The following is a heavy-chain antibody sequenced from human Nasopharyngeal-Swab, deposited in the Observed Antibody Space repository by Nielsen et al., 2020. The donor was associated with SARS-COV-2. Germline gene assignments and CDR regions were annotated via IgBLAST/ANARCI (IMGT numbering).Heavy chain of an antibody. CDR3: AKDPSAAMDV. Sequence: GESLKISCEASGFTFESYGMTWVRQAPRKGLEWVSTISGSGDNTHYADSVRGRFTISRDNSQRTVFLQMTSLRAEDTALYYCAKDPSAAMDVWGKGTTVIVSS. CDR1: GFTFESYG. J-gene: IGHJ6*03. CDR2: ISGSGDNT. D-gene: IGHD6-13*01. V-gene: IGHV3-23*01.